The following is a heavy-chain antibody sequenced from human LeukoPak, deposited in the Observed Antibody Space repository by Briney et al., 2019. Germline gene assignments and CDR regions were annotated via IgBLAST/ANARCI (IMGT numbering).Heavy chain of an antibody. CDR3: ARGLHRQWLAIPPSGLYFDY. J-gene: IGHJ4*02. D-gene: IGHD6-19*01. CDR2: INRSGST. Sequence: SETLSLTCAVYGGSFSGYYWSWIRQPPGKGLEWIGEINRSGSTNYNPSLKSRVTISVDTSKNQFSLKLSSVTAAGTAVYYCARGLHRQWLAIPPSGLYFDYWGQGTLVTVSS. CDR1: GGSFSGYY. V-gene: IGHV4-34*01.